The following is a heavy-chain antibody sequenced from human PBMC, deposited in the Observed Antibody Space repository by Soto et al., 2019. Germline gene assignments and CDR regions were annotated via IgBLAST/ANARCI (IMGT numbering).Heavy chain of an antibody. J-gene: IGHJ5*02. V-gene: IGHV1-8*01. D-gene: IGHD3-16*01. Sequence: ASVKVSCKASGYSFTNNDVSWVRQATGQGLEWTGWMNPGRGDTGYAQKFQGRVTMTRDISIATAYMELSSLRSDDTAIYYCARMETFGSLNWFDPWGQGTLVTVSS. CDR2: MNPGRGDT. CDR1: GYSFTNND. CDR3: ARMETFGSLNWFDP.